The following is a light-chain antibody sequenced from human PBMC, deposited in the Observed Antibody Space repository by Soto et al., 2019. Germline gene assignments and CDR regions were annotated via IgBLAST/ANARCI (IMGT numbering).Light chain of an antibody. CDR1: QSLLHSNGYNY. CDR3: MQPLQTPWT. V-gene: IGKV2-28*01. Sequence: DIVMTQSPLSLPVTPGEPASISCRSSQSLLHSNGYNYLDWYLQKPGQSPQVLIYLGSNRASRVPYRFSGSGSGTDFTLKISRVEAEDVRMYSFMQPLQTPWTFVQGTKVEIK. CDR2: LGS. J-gene: IGKJ1*01.